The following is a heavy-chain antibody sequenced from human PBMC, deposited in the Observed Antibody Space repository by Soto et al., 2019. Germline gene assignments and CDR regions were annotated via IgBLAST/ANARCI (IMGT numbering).Heavy chain of an antibody. Sequence: RASVKVSCKASGGTFSSYGVSWVRQAPGQGLEWMGGIIPILGATNYAQRFQGRVTITADESATTVYMDLRSLRFEDTAVYFCARSVGSLLTTFDYWGQGSLVTVPQ. CDR3: ARSVGSLLTTFDY. CDR2: IIPILGAT. D-gene: IGHD3-10*01. J-gene: IGHJ4*02. V-gene: IGHV1-69*13. CDR1: GGTFSSYG.